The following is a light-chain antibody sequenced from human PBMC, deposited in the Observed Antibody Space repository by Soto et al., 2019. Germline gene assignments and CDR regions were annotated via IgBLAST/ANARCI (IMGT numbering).Light chain of an antibody. V-gene: IGKV3-20*01. CDR3: QYYGNSRST. CDR1: QSVNNNF. CDR2: AAS. J-gene: IGKJ5*01. Sequence: EIVLTQSPGTLSLSPGERVTLSCRASQSVNNNFLSWYQQKPGQAPRLLIYAASSGATGIPDRFSGSGAGTDFTLTIDRLEPEDFVVYYCQYYGNSRSTFGQATRLEIK.